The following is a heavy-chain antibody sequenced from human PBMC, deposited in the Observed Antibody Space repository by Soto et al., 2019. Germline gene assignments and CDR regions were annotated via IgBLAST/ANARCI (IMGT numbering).Heavy chain of an antibody. CDR3: ARARSGYDDDPFDY. CDR1: GYTFTSYG. CDR2: ISSYNGKT. J-gene: IGHJ4*02. Sequence: GASVKVSCKASGYTFTSYGITWVRQAPGQGLEWMGWISSYNGKTKYAQKVQGRVTLTTDTSTGTAYMELRSLRSDDTALYYCARARSGYDDDPFDYWGQGTLVTVSS. D-gene: IGHD3-22*01. V-gene: IGHV1-18*01.